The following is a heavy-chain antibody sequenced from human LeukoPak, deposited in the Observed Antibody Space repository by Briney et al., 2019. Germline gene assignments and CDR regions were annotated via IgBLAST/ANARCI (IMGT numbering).Heavy chain of an antibody. V-gene: IGHV3-30-3*01. D-gene: IGHD3-10*01. CDR3: VRDGAVVTSGSYPWRYFQY. CDR1: GFTFSSYA. J-gene: IGHJ1*01. Sequence: GRSLRLSCAASGFTFSSYAMHWVRQAPGKGLEWVAVISYDGSNKYYADSVKGRFTISRDNSKNTLYLQMNSLRAEDTAVYYCVRDGAVVTSGSYPWRYFQYWGLGTLVTVAS. CDR2: ISYDGSNK.